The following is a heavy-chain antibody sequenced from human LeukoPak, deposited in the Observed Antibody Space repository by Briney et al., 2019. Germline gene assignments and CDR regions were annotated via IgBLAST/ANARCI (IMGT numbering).Heavy chain of an antibody. Sequence: GGSLRLSCAVSGFTFSSYGMHWVRQAPGKGLEWVAFIRYDGSNKFYADSVKGRFTISRDNSKNTLFLQMNSLRAEDTAVYYCARESESYDSRGSTFNYWGQGTLVTVSS. V-gene: IGHV3-30*02. CDR1: GFTFSSYG. D-gene: IGHD3-22*01. CDR2: IRYDGSNK. J-gene: IGHJ4*02. CDR3: ARESESYDSRGSTFNY.